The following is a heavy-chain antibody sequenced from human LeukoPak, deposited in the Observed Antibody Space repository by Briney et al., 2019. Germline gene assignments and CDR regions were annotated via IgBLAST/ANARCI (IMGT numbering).Heavy chain of an antibody. Sequence: SETLSLTCTVYDGSISSYYWSWIRQPAGKGLELVAFINTSGSTKANPSLKSRATMSVDTSKNQISLILTSVTAADTAVYYCARSRSYGAYIVFFSDWGQGTLVTVSS. CDR3: ARSRSYGAYIVFFSD. V-gene: IGHV4-4*07. D-gene: IGHD4-17*01. CDR1: DGSISSYY. CDR2: INTSGST. J-gene: IGHJ4*02.